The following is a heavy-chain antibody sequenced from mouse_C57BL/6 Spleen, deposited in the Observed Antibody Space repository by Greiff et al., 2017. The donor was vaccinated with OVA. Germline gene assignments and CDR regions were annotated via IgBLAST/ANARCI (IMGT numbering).Heavy chain of an antibody. CDR2: IDPETGGT. CDR1: GYTFTDYE. Sequence: QVQLQQSGAELVRPGASVTLSCKASGYTFTDYEMHWVKQTPVHGLEWIGAIDPETGGTAYNQKFKGKAILTADKSSSTAYMELRSLTSEDSAVYYCTRPQNSPLFITTVVPYWYFDVWGTGTTVTVSS. J-gene: IGHJ1*03. CDR3: TRPQNSPLFITTVVPYWYFDV. D-gene: IGHD1-1*01. V-gene: IGHV1-15*01.